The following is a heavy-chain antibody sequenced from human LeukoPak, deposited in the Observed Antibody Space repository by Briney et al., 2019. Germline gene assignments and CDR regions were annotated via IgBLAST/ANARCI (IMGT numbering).Heavy chain of an antibody. V-gene: IGHV4-34*01. J-gene: IGHJ3*02. CDR1: GGSFSGYY. D-gene: IGHD3-3*01. Sequence: SETLSLTCAVYGGSFSGYYWSWIRQPPGKGLEWIGEINHSGSTNYNPSLKSRVTISVDTSKNQFSLKLSSVTAADTAVYYCARAAFFFGVVHDAFDIWGQGTMVTVSS. CDR3: ARAAFFFGVVHDAFDI. CDR2: INHSGST.